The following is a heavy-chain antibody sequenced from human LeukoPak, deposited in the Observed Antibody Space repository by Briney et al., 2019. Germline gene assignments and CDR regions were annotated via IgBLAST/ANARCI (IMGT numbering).Heavy chain of an antibody. V-gene: IGHV4-39*07. CDR2: IYYSGST. Sequence: SETLSLTCTVSGGSLSSRPYYWGRLRQPPGKGLEWIGSIYYSGSTYYNPSLKSRVTISLDKSKNQFSLKLRSVTAADTAVYYCAREEMPGKFDYWGQGTVVTVSS. CDR1: GGSLSSRPYY. J-gene: IGHJ4*02. D-gene: IGHD1-26*01. CDR3: AREEMPGKFDY.